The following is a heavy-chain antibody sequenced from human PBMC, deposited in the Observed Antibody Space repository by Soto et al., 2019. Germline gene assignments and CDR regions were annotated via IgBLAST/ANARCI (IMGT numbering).Heavy chain of an antibody. V-gene: IGHV3-23*04. CDR3: AKMGGIIHDAFDI. Sequence: VQLVESGGGLVQPGGSLRLSCAASGFTFSSYDMSWVRQAPGKGLEWVSAISGSGGSTYYADSVKGRFTISRDNSKNTLYLQMNSLRAEDTDVYYCAKMGGIIHDAFDIWGQGTMVTVSS. J-gene: IGHJ3*02. CDR2: ISGSGGST. CDR1: GFTFSSYD. D-gene: IGHD5-18*01.